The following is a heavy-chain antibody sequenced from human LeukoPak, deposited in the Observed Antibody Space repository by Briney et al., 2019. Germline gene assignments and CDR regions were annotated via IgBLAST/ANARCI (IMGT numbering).Heavy chain of an antibody. D-gene: IGHD2-2*01. J-gene: IGHJ4*02. CDR1: GGSISSGGYY. CDR3: ARAVVVVPSSIYYFDY. CDR2: IFQSGST. Sequence: SETLSLTCTVSGGSISSGGYYWSWIRQPPGKVLEWIGSIFQSGSTYFNPSLKSRLTISLDRSKNQFSLRLSSVTAADSALYYCARAVVVVPSSIYYFDYWGQGTLVTVSS. V-gene: IGHV4-30-2*01.